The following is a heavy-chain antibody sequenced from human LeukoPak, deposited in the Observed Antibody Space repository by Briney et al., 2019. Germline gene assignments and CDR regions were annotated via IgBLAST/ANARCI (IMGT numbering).Heavy chain of an antibody. D-gene: IGHD3-22*01. CDR1: GGSISSYY. CDR3: ARVRITMIVPEYFDF. CDR2: IYSSGST. J-gene: IGHJ4*02. Sequence: SETLSLTCTVSGGSISSYYWSWIRQPPGKGLEWIGYIYSSGSTNYNPSLRSRVTISVDTSKNQFSLKLSSVTAADTAVYYCARVRITMIVPEYFDFWGQGTLVTVSS. V-gene: IGHV4-59*01.